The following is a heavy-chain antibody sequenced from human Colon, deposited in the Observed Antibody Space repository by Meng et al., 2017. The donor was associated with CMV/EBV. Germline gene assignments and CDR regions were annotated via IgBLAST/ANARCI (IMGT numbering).Heavy chain of an antibody. Sequence: SLTFAVSGDSVSSKTWWTLVRQPPGKGPEWIGEIHHSGTTAHNPSLRSRISFSVDKSRNQVSLHLTTVTAADTAVYYCGSATDYKVDYWGQGTLVTVSS. D-gene: IGHD3-10*01. CDR1: GDSVSSKTW. J-gene: IGHJ4*02. CDR3: GSATDYKVDY. V-gene: IGHV4-4*02. CDR2: IHHSGTT.